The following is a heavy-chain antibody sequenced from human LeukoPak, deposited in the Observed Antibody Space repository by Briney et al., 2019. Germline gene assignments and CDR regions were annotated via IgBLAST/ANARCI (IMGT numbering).Heavy chain of an antibody. D-gene: IGHD5-12*01. V-gene: IGHV4-59*01. Sequence: PSETLSLTCSVSGHSLNKYFWRWLRPPPGKALVWIGYISHSGNTNYNPSLKSRVTISLDKSNKQFPLRLSSVAAADPGVFFCGRAGPVNLDWRYDIDFWGEGILVTVSS. CDR2: ISHSGNT. CDR1: GHSLNKYF. J-gene: IGHJ4*02. CDR3: GRAGPVNLDWRYDIDF.